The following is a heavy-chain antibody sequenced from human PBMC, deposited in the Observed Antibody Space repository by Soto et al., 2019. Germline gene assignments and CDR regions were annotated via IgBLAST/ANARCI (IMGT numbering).Heavy chain of an antibody. CDR2: ILNDGSED. Sequence: QMQLVESGGGVVQPGRSLRLSCAASGFTFSNYGMHWVRQAPGKGLEWVSLILNDGSEDFYRDSVKGRFTISRDNSRNSLYLQMNSLRDDDTALYYCVRDDVFGTNALDLWGQGTMVSVSS. CDR1: GFTFSNYG. J-gene: IGHJ3*01. D-gene: IGHD3-16*01. CDR3: VRDDVFGTNALDL. V-gene: IGHV3-33*01.